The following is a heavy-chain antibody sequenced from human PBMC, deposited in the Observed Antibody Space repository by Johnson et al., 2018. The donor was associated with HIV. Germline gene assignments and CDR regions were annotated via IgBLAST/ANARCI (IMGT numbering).Heavy chain of an antibody. CDR1: GFTFSSYA. Sequence: QVQLVESGGGVVQPGRSLRLSCAASGFTFSSYAMHWVRQAPGKGLEWVAVISYDGSNKYYADSVKGRFTISRDNSKNTLYLQMNSLRAEDTAVYYCARDPYYDFLPGPRDAFDIWGQGTMVTVSS. V-gene: IGHV3-30*04. CDR2: ISYDGSNK. CDR3: ARDPYYDFLPGPRDAFDI. D-gene: IGHD3-9*01. J-gene: IGHJ3*02.